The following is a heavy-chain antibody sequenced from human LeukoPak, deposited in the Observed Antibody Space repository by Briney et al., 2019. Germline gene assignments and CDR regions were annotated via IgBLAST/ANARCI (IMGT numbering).Heavy chain of an antibody. J-gene: IGHJ4*02. V-gene: IGHV3-30*18. Sequence: GRSLRLSCAASGFTFSSYGMHWVRQAPGKGLEWVAVISYDGSNKYYADSVKGRFTISRDNSKNTLYLQMNSLRAEDTAVYYCAKDASITMIVVVNTFFDYWGQGTLVTVSS. CDR2: ISYDGSNK. D-gene: IGHD3-22*01. CDR3: AKDASITMIVVVNTFFDY. CDR1: GFTFSSYG.